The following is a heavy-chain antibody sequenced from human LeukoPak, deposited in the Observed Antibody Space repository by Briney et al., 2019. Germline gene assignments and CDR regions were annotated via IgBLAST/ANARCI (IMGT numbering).Heavy chain of an antibody. CDR1: GVSISSSSYY. J-gene: IGHJ4*02. Sequence: KASETLSLTCTVSGVSISSSSYYWGWIGHPPGKGLEWIANIYYSGSTYYNPSLKSRVTISVDTSTNQFSLKLSSVTAADTAVYYCARMDGYNVFDYWGQGTLVTVSS. CDR2: IYYSGST. V-gene: IGHV4-39*01. CDR3: ARMDGYNVFDY. D-gene: IGHD5-24*01.